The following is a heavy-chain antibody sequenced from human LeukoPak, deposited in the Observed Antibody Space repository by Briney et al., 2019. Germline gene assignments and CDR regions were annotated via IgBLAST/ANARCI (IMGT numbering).Heavy chain of an antibody. CDR3: ARVLTDSSDY. Sequence: GGSLRLSCAASGFTFSSYAMSWVRQAPGKGLEWVSTITSSGGSTYYADSVKGRFTISRDNSKNTLYLQMNSLRAEDTAVYYCARVLTDSSDYWGQGTLVTVSS. V-gene: IGHV3-23*01. CDR1: GFTFSSYA. D-gene: IGHD7-27*01. CDR2: ITSSGGST. J-gene: IGHJ4*02.